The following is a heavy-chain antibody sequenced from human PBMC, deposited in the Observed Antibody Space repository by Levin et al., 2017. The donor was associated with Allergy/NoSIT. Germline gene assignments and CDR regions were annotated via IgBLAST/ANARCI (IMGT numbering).Heavy chain of an antibody. D-gene: IGHD3-16*01. V-gene: IGHV1-46*01. CDR1: GYTFTSYF. CDR2: INPSGGNT. Sequence: ASVKVSCKASGYTFTSYFIHWVRQAPGQGLEWMGIINPSGGNTHYAQKFEGRVTMTTDTSTTTLYLELSSLRSEDTAVYFCARVGKGAAPLGYYYGMDVWGQGTTVTVSS. J-gene: IGHJ6*02. CDR3: ARVGKGAAPLGYYYGMDV.